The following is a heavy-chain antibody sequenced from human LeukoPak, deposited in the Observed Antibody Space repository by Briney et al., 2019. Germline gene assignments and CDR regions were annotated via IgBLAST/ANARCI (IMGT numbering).Heavy chain of an antibody. D-gene: IGHD3-10*01. V-gene: IGHV4-59*01. CDR2: LFYSGST. J-gene: IGHJ4*02. CDR1: GGSISSYY. Sequence: SETLSLTCTVSGGSISSYYWSWMRQPPGKGLEWIAYLFYSGSTDYNPSLESRVTISVDTSKNQFSLKLRSVTAADTAVYYCATVAVIRGVTYFDYWGQGTLVTVSS. CDR3: ATVAVIRGVTYFDY.